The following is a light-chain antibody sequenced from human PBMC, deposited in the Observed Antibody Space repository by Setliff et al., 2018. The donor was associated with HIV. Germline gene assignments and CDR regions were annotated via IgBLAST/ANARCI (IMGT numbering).Light chain of an antibody. V-gene: IGLV2-14*03. Sequence: QSVLTQPASVSGSPGQSITISCTGTSSNVGGYDYVSWYQQHPGKAPKLMIYDVSNRPSGVSNRFSGSKSGNTASLTISGLQAEDEADYYCSSYTFSTSLEVIVGGGTK. CDR1: SSNVGGYDY. CDR3: SSYTFSTSLEVI. J-gene: IGLJ2*01. CDR2: DVS.